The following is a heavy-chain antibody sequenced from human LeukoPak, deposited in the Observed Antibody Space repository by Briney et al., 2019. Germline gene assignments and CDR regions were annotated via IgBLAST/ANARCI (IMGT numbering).Heavy chain of an antibody. D-gene: IGHD3-22*01. CDR1: GFTLTSYT. CDR2: ISSSSSYI. Sequence: GRCLTLSRAAAGFTLTSYTMNWVRQAPRKGLEWVSFISSSSSYIYYADSVKGRFTISRDNARNSLFLQMNSLRAEDTAMYYCAIFRYYSDSSAYYPDHWGKGALVTVSS. CDR3: AIFRYYSDSSAYYPDH. J-gene: IGHJ4*02. V-gene: IGHV3-21*01.